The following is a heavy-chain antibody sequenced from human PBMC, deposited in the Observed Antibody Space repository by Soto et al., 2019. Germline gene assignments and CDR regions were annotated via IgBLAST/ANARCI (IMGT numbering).Heavy chain of an antibody. Sequence: QVQLVQSGAEVKKPGSSVKVSCKASGGTFSSYAISWVRQAPGQGLEWMGGIIPIFGTANYAQKFQGRVTITADESTSTAYMELSSLRSEDTAVYYCARFGVYSYGDQNYYYYGMDVWGQGTTVTVSS. J-gene: IGHJ6*02. D-gene: IGHD5-18*01. V-gene: IGHV1-69*01. CDR3: ARFGVYSYGDQNYYYYGMDV. CDR2: IIPIFGTA. CDR1: GGTFSSYA.